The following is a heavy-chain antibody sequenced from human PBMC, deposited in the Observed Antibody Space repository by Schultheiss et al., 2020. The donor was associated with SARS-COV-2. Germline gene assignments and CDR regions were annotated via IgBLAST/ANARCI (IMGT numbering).Heavy chain of an antibody. V-gene: IGHV3-30-3*01. CDR2: ISFDGNSK. CDR1: GFTFSSYS. J-gene: IGHJ4*02. Sequence: GGSLRLSCAASGFTFSSYSIHCVRQAPGKGLECVAVISFDGNSKYYADSVKGRFTISRDNSKDTLYLQMNSLRAEDTAVYYCAKAPTPKQYLGLFDYWGQGALGTVSS. CDR3: AKAPTPKQYLGLFDY. D-gene: IGHD6-13*01.